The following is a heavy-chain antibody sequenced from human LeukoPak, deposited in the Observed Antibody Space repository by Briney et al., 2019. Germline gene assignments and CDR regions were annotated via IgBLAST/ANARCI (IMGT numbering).Heavy chain of an antibody. CDR3: ARVWFGELSPYFDY. J-gene: IGHJ4*02. D-gene: IGHD3-10*01. V-gene: IGHV4-38-2*01. CDR1: GYSISSAYF. Sequence: SETLSLTCVVSGYSISSAYFWGWIRQPPGKGLEWIGTISHSGTTFYKPSLKTRVTISLDTSKNQFSLKLSSVTAADTAVYYCARVWFGELSPYFDYWGQGTLVTVSS. CDR2: ISHSGTT.